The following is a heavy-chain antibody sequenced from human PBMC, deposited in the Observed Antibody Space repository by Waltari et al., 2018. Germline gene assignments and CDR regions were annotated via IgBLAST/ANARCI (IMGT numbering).Heavy chain of an antibody. D-gene: IGHD5-12*01. CDR2: IYHSGST. Sequence: QLQLQESGSGLVKPSQTLSLTCAVSGGSISSGGYSWSWIQQPPGKGLEWIGYIYHSGSTYYNPSLKSRVTISVDRSKNQFSLKLSSVTAADTAVYYCARGSYSGYDFTPYFDYWGQGTLVTVSS. J-gene: IGHJ4*02. CDR3: ARGSYSGYDFTPYFDY. V-gene: IGHV4-30-2*01. CDR1: GGSISSGGYS.